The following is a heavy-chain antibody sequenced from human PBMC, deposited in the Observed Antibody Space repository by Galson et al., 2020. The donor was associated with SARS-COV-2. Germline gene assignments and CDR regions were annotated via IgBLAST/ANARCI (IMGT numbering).Heavy chain of an antibody. CDR3: AKDRYRTGGALDL. Sequence: GESLKISCAASGFTFSRYGMHWVRQAPGKGLEWVAIISNDGSHQYYSDSLKGRFTISRDNSKNTLFLQLNNLRSEDTAIYHCAKDRYRTGGALDLWGRGTLVTVSS. CDR2: ISNDGSHQ. J-gene: IGHJ2*01. D-gene: IGHD3-16*02. V-gene: IGHV3-30*18. CDR1: GFTFSRYG.